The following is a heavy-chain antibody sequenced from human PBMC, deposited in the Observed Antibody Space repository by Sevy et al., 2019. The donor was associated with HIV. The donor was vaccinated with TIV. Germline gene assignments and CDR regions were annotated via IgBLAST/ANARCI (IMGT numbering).Heavy chain of an antibody. J-gene: IGHJ6*02. CDR2: RSSSSNYI. CDR1: GFTFSIYS. CDR3: ARDGGRITMVQGVLAYYHGMDV. D-gene: IGHD3-10*01. Sequence: GGSLRLSCAASGFTFSIYSMNWVRQAPGKGLEWVSSRSSSSNYIYYSDSGKGQFTISRDNAKNSPYLQMNSLRAEDTAVYYCARDGGRITMVQGVLAYYHGMDVWGQGTTVTVSS. V-gene: IGHV3-21*01.